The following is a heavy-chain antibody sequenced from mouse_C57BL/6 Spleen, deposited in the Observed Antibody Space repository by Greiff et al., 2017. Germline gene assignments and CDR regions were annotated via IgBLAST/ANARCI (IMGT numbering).Heavy chain of an antibody. J-gene: IGHJ2*01. D-gene: IGHD2-5*01. CDR1: GYTFTDYN. CDR2: INPNNGGT. Sequence: EVQLQESGPELVKPGASVKIPCKASGYTFTDYNMDWVKQSHGKSLEWIGDINPNNGGTIYNQKFKGKATLTVDKTSSTAYMALRTLTSEDTAVYYCARSGYSNSYYFDYWGQGTTLTVSS. CDR3: ARSGYSNSYYFDY. V-gene: IGHV1-18*01.